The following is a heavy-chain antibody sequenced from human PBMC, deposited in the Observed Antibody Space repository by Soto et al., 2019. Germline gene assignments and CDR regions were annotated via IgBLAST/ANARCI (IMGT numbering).Heavy chain of an antibody. CDR3: ARGVPSGRLPYFDY. CDR2: ISYAGST. V-gene: IGHV4-59*01. J-gene: IGHJ4*02. Sequence: SETLSLTCTVSGGSISYYWSLIRQPPGKGLEWIGYISYAGSTDYNPSLKSRVNKSVDTSKNQFSLKLSSVTAADTAVYYCARGVPSGRLPYFDYGGKEPLVTFPS. D-gene: IGHD6-25*01. CDR1: GGSISYY.